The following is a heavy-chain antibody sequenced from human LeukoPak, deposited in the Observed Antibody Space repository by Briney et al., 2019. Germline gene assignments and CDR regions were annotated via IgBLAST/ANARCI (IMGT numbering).Heavy chain of an antibody. J-gene: IGHJ4*02. CDR3: ARIPGMAAGSDFYFDY. V-gene: IGHV3-23*01. D-gene: IGHD6-13*01. CDR1: GFTFYTYD. Sequence: GGSLRLSYVASGFTFYTYDMSWVRQVPGKGLEWVSSISYHGHRTYYTDSVKGRFTISRDNSKNTLYLQLNSLRVEDTAVYYCARIPGMAAGSDFYFDYWGPGTVVTVFS. CDR2: ISYHGHRT.